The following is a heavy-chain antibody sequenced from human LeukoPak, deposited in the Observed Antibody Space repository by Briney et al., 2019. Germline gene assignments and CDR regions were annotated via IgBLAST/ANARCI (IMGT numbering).Heavy chain of an antibody. CDR1: GGSISSSSYY. CDR3: ARGNQYYYDSSGYNHDAFDI. J-gene: IGHJ3*02. Sequence: SETLSLTCTVSGGSISSSSYYWGWIRQPPGKGLEWIGSIYYSGSTYYNPSLKSRVTISVDTSKNQFSLKLSSVTAADTAVYYCARGNQYYYDSSGYNHDAFDIWGQGTMVTVSS. V-gene: IGHV4-39*07. D-gene: IGHD3-22*01. CDR2: IYYSGST.